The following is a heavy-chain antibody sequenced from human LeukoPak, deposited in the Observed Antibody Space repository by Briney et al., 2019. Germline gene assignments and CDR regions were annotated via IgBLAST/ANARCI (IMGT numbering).Heavy chain of an antibody. Sequence: ASVKVSCKASGYTFTSNYIHWVRQAPGQGLEWMGMIYPRDGSTSYAQKFQGRITVTRDTSTSTVHMELSGLRSEDTAVYYCARDQEGFDYWGQGTLVTVSS. CDR2: IYPRDGST. V-gene: IGHV1-46*01. J-gene: IGHJ4*02. CDR1: GYTFTSNY. CDR3: ARDQEGFDY.